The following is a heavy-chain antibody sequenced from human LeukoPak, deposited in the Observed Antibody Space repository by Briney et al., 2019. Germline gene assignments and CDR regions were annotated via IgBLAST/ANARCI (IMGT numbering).Heavy chain of an antibody. J-gene: IGHJ4*02. D-gene: IGHD3-10*01. CDR1: GFTFSDYY. CDR3: ARDWAGGPHDY. V-gene: IGHV3-11*04. CDR2: ISDSGNNI. Sequence: KSGGSLRLSCAASGFTFSDYYMSWIRQAPGKGLEWISYISDSGNNIYYVDSVKGRFTISRDNAKNSLYLQMNSLRAEDTAVYYCARDWAGGPHDYWGQGTLVTVSS.